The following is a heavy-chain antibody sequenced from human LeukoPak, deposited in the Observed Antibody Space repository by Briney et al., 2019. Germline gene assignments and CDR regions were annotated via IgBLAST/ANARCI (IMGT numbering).Heavy chain of an antibody. V-gene: IGHV3-23*01. D-gene: IGHD4-17*01. CDR1: GFTFSSYA. J-gene: IGHJ6*02. CDR3: AKAKGTVTTFYYYYGMDV. Sequence: GGSLRLSCAASGFTFSSYAMSWVRQAPGKGLEWVSAISGSGGSTYYADSVKGRFTISRDNSKNTLYLQMNSLRAEDTAVYYCAKAKGTVTTFYYYYGMDVWGQGTTVTVSS. CDR2: ISGSGGST.